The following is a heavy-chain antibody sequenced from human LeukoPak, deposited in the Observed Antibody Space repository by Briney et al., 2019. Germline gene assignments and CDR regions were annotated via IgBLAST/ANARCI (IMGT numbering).Heavy chain of an antibody. CDR1: GYTFTGYY. Sequence: ASVKVSCKASGYTFTGYYMHWVRQAPGQGLEWMGWINPNSGGTNYAQKFQGRVTMTRDTSISTAYMDLSRVNSDDTAVYYCARDPQGSSTSWYFDYWGQGTLVTVSS. CDR2: INPNSGGT. V-gene: IGHV1-2*02. D-gene: IGHD2-2*01. J-gene: IGHJ4*02. CDR3: ARDPQGSSTSWYFDY.